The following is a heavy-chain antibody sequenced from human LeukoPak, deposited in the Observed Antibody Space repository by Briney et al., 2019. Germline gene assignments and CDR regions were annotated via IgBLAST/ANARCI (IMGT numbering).Heavy chain of an antibody. V-gene: IGHV3-7*01. J-gene: IGHJ4*02. CDR1: GFTFTNYW. CDR2: INQDGSSK. CDR3: AKGVAPGGYSSGWYDY. Sequence: PGGSLRLSCAVSGFTFTNYWMSWARQAPGKGLEWVANINQDGSSKYYVDSVKGRFTISRDNSKNTLYLQMNSLRVEDTAVYYCAKGVAPGGYSSGWYDYWGQGTLVTVSS. D-gene: IGHD6-19*01.